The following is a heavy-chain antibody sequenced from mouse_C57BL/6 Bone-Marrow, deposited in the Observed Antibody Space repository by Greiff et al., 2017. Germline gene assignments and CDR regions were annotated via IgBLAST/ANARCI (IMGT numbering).Heavy chain of an antibody. V-gene: IGHV14-4*01. CDR2: IDPENGDT. CDR1: GFNIKDDY. D-gene: IGHD4-1*01. J-gene: IGHJ2*01. CDR3: TKGKNWDY. Sequence: VQLQQSGAELVRPGASVKLSCTASGFNIKDDYMHWVKQRPEQGLEWIGWIDPENGDTEYASKFQGKATITADTSSNTAYLQLSSLTSEDTAVYYCTKGKNWDYWGQGTTLTVSS.